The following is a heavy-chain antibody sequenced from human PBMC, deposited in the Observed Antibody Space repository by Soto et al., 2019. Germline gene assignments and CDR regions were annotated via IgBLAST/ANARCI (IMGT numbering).Heavy chain of an antibody. CDR1: GYTFTSYG. D-gene: IGHD5-12*01. CDR2: ISAYNGNT. V-gene: IGHV1-18*04. J-gene: IGHJ6*02. Sequence: ASVKVSCKASGYTFTSYGISWVRQAPGQGLEWMGWISAYNGNTNYAQKLQGRVTMTTDTSTSTAYMGLRSLRSDDTAVYYCARASGATPFYYYYYGMDVWGQGTTVTVSS. CDR3: ARASGATPFYYYYYGMDV.